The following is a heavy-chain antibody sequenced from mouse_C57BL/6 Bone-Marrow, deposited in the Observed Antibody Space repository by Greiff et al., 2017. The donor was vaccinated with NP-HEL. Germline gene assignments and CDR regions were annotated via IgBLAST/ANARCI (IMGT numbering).Heavy chain of an antibody. CDR3: ARHGGLLWGGYYAMDY. V-gene: IGHV1-62-2*01. CDR1: GYTFTEYT. Sequence: VQGVESGAELVKPGASVKLSCKASGYTFTEYTIHWVKQRSGQGLEWIGWFYPGSGSIKYNEKFKDKATLTADKSSSTVYMELSRLTSEDSAVYFCARHGGLLWGGYYAMDYWGQGTSVTVSS. D-gene: IGHD2-1*01. CDR2: FYPGSGSI. J-gene: IGHJ4*01.